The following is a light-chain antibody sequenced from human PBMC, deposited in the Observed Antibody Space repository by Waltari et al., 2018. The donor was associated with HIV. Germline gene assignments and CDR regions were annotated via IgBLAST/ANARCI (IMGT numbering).Light chain of an antibody. CDR3: QQYNSLPWT. CDR2: QSS. J-gene: IGKJ1*01. V-gene: IGKV1-5*03. Sequence: DIQLTPSPSTLSPSVGDRAITTCRASQTVNKWLAWYQQKLGRAPRVIIYQSSTLENGVPSRFSGSASGVDFTLTISSLQPEDLGTYYCQQYNSLPWTFGQGTRVEV. CDR1: QTVNKW.